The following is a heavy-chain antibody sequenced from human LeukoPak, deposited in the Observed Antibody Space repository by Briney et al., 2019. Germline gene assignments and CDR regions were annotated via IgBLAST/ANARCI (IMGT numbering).Heavy chain of an antibody. V-gene: IGHV1-24*01. CDR3: ATVHSGWTRFDY. CDR2: FDPEDGET. CDR1: GYTLTDLS. D-gene: IGHD6-19*01. J-gene: IGHJ4*02. Sequence: ASVKVSCKVSGYTLTDLSMHWERQAPGKGLEWMGGFDPEDGETIYAQKFQGRVTMTEDTSTDTAYMELSSLRSEDTAVYYCATVHSGWTRFDYWGQGTLVTVSS.